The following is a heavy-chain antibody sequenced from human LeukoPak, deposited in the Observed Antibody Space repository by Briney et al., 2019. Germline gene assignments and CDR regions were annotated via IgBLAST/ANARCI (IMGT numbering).Heavy chain of an antibody. CDR3: ARDLSVTTSWFDP. CDR2: IWYDGSNK. CDR1: GFTFSSYG. J-gene: IGHJ5*02. D-gene: IGHD4-11*01. V-gene: IGHV3-33*01. Sequence: GRSLRLSCAASGFTFSSYGMRWVRQAPGKGLEWVAVIWYDGSNKYYADSVKGRFTISRDNSKNTLYLQMNSLRAEDTAVYYCARDLSVTTSWFDPWGQGTLVTVSS.